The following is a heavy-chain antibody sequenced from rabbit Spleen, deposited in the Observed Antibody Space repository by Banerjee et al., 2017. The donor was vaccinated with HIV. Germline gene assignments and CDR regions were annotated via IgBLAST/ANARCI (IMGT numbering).Heavy chain of an antibody. CDR1: GFSFISGYC. J-gene: IGHJ3*01. CDR3: ARFYAGYGDFGYAAM. Sequence: QSLEESGGDMVKPGTSLTLTCTASGFSFISGYCMCWVRQAPGKWLEWSACIAAGRAGTTYYANWAKGRFTISKTSSTTVTLQMTSLTAADTATYFCARFYAGYGDFGYAAMWGQGTLVTVS. V-gene: IGHV1S40*01. D-gene: IGHD7-1*01. CDR2: IAAGRAGTT.